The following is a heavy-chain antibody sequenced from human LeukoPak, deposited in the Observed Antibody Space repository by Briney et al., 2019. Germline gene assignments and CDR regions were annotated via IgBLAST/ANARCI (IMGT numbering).Heavy chain of an antibody. CDR1: GFTFSVYD. Sequence: GGSLRLSCAASGFTFSVYDMYWIRQSPGKGLECVSVISRGGISYYADSVMGRFAISRDNSKNTLYLQMNSLRAEDTAVYYCSKKGQGNDDGKPDWGQGTLVTVSS. CDR3: SKKGQGNDDGKPD. V-gene: IGHV3-23*01. J-gene: IGHJ4*02. CDR2: ISRGGIS. D-gene: IGHD1-1*01.